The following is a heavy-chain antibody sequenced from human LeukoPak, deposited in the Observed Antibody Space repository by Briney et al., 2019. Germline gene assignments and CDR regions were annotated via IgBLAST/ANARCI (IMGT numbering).Heavy chain of an antibody. CDR1: GFTFRGYW. V-gene: IGHV3-7*01. J-gene: IGHJ4*02. CDR3: AREDYGDHVPFDY. Sequence: GGSLRLSCAASGFTFRGYWMSWARQAPGKGLEWVANINHDGSEKYYVDSVKGRFTISRDNAKNSLYLQMNSLRAEDTAMYYCAREDYGDHVPFDYWGQGTLVTVSS. CDR2: INHDGSEK. D-gene: IGHD4-17*01.